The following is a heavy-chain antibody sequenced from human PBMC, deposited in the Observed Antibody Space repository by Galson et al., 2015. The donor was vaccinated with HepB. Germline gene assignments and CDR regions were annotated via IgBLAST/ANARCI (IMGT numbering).Heavy chain of an antibody. CDR3: AREFCSSSSCYQEYFHP. J-gene: IGHJ1*01. V-gene: IGHV3-21*06. Sequence: QAPGKGLEWVSFIGSITTYIYYADAVKGRFIVSRDNAKNSLYLQMNSLRAGDTAVYYCAREFCSSSSCYQEYFHPWGQGTLVTVSS. CDR2: IGSITTYI. D-gene: IGHD2-15*01.